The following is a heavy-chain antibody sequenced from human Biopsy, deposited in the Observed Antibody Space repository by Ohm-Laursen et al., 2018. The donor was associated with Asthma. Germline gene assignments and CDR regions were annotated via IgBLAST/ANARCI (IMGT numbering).Heavy chain of an antibody. J-gene: IGHJ3*02. D-gene: IGHD3-9*01. V-gene: IGHV1-3*01. CDR2: INAGNGNT. Sequence: GASVKVSCKASGYTFINYAIHWVRQAPGQRLEWMGWINAGNGNTKYSQKFQGRVTITRDTSASTAYMDLSSLRSEDTAVYYCARTYFDFLTGQVHDAFAMWGQGTMVTVSS. CDR3: ARTYFDFLTGQVHDAFAM. CDR1: GYTFINYA.